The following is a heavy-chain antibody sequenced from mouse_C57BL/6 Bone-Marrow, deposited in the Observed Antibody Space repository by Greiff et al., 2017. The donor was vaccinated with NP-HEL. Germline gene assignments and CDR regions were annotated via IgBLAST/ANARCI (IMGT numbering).Heavy chain of an antibody. Sequence: EVQLVESGGGLVKPGGSLKLSCAASGFTFSSYAMSWVRQTPEKRLEWVATISDGGSYTYYPDNVKGRFTISRDNAKNNLYLQMSHLKSEDTAMYYCAREIGTGDYFDYWGQGTTLTVSS. CDR1: GFTFSSYA. CDR2: ISDGGSYT. CDR3: AREIGTGDYFDY. D-gene: IGHD4-1*01. J-gene: IGHJ2*01. V-gene: IGHV5-4*01.